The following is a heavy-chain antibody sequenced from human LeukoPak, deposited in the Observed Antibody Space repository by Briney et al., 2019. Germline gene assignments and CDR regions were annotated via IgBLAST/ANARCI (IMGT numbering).Heavy chain of an antibody. Sequence: PGRSLRLSCAASGFTFSSYGMHWVRQAPGKGLEWVAVIWYDGSNKYYADSVKGRFTISRDNSKNTLYLQMNSLRAEDTAVYYCAKEGSRWYYWGQGTLVTVSS. CDR3: AKEGSRWYY. J-gene: IGHJ4*02. D-gene: IGHD6-13*01. CDR1: GFTFSSYG. CDR2: IWYDGSNK. V-gene: IGHV3-33*06.